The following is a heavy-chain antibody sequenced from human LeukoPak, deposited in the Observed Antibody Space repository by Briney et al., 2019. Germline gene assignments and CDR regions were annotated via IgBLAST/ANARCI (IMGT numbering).Heavy chain of an antibody. J-gene: IGHJ3*02. CDR1: GGSISSYY. D-gene: IGHD5-24*01. CDR3: ARDVISGEMATPAFDI. Sequence: PSETLSLTCTVSGGSISSYYWSWIRQPPGKGLEWIGSIDYSGGAFYNPSLKSRVTISVDTSKNQFSLKLSSVTAADTAVYYCARDVISGEMATPAFDIWGQGTMVAVS. V-gene: IGHV4-59*01. CDR2: IDYSGGA.